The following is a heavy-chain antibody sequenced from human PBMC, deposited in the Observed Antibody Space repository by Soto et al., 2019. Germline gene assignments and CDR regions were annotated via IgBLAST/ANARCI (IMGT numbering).Heavy chain of an antibody. J-gene: IGHJ4*02. Sequence: EVQLVESGGGLVKPGGSLRLSCAASGFTFSNAWMNWVRQAPGKGLEWVGRIKSKTDGGTTDYAAPVKGRFTISRDDSKNTLYLQMNSLKTEDTAVYYCTTDRLYYDFWSGRGFDYWGQGTLVTVSS. CDR3: TTDRLYYDFWSGRGFDY. D-gene: IGHD3-3*01. CDR1: GFTFSNAW. V-gene: IGHV3-15*07. CDR2: IKSKTDGGTT.